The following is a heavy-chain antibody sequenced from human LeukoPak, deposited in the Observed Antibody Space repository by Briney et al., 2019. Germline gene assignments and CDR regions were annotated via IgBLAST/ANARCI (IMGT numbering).Heavy chain of an antibody. CDR1: GFTFDDYP. CDR3: ARDIYYDSSGYYGSVS. J-gene: IGHJ5*02. V-gene: IGHV3-9*01. CDR2: ISWNSGSI. D-gene: IGHD3-22*01. Sequence: PGGSLRLSCAASGFTFDDYPMHWVRQAPGKGLEWVSGISWNSGSIGYADSVKGRFTISRDNAKNSLYLQMNSLRAEDTAVYYCARDIYYDSSGYYGSVSWGQGTLVTVSS.